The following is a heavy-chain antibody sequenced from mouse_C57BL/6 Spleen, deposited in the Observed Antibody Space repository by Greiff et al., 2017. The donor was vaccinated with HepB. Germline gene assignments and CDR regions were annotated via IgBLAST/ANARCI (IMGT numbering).Heavy chain of an antibody. Sequence: QVQLKQSGAELVRPGASVTLSCKASGYTFTDYEMHWVKQTPVHGLEWIGAIDPETGGTAYNQKFKGKAILTADKSSSTAYMELRSLTSEDSAVYYCTRSYDGYPYYFDYWGQGTTLTVSS. CDR3: TRSYDGYPYYFDY. CDR2: IDPETGGT. D-gene: IGHD2-3*01. CDR1: GYTFTDYE. J-gene: IGHJ2*01. V-gene: IGHV1-15*01.